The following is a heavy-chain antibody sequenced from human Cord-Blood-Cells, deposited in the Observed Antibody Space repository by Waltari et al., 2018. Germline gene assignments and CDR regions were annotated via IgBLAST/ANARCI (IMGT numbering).Heavy chain of an antibody. Sequence: QVQLQQWGAGLLKPSETLSLTCAVYGGSFSGYYWSWIRQPPGKGLGWMGEMNPSGSTNYTPDLRSRVTISVHTSKTPYSLKLSSVTAADTAVYYCARLYSIGWYFDYWGQGTLVTVSS. CDR2: MNPSGST. V-gene: IGHV4-34*01. J-gene: IGHJ4*02. CDR1: GGSFSGYY. D-gene: IGHD6-19*01. CDR3: ARLYSIGWYFDY.